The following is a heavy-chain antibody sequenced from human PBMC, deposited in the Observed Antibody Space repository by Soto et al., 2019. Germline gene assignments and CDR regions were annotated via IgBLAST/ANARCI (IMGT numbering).Heavy chain of an antibody. Sequence: ASVKVSCKTSGYTFSDHYTHWVRQTAGQGLEWMGWMEPSTGRTGYAQKFQGRVTITADESTSTAYMELSSLRSEDTAVYYCALLQAAVAGNYYYYGMDVWGQGTTVTVSS. V-gene: IGHV1-8*03. J-gene: IGHJ6*02. CDR1: GYTFSDHY. CDR3: ALLQAAVAGNYYYYGMDV. CDR2: MEPSTGRT. D-gene: IGHD6-19*01.